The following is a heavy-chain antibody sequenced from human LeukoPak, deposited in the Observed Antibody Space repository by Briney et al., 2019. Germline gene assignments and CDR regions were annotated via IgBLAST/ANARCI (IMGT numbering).Heavy chain of an antibody. Sequence: PSETLSLTCTVSGYSISSGYYWSWIRQPPGKGLEWIGYIYYSGSTNYNPSLKSRVTISVDTSKNQFSLKLSSVTAADTAVYYCARGYYDSNHWYFDLWGRGTLVTVSS. CDR2: IYYSGST. CDR3: ARGYYDSNHWYFDL. V-gene: IGHV4-61*01. D-gene: IGHD3-22*01. J-gene: IGHJ2*01. CDR1: GYSISSGYY.